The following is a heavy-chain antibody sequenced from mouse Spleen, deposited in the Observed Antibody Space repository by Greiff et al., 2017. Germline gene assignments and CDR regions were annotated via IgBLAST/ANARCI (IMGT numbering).Heavy chain of an antibody. D-gene: IGHD1-1*01. CDR1: GYTFTDYY. Sequence: EVQLQQSGPELVKPGASVKISCKASGYTFTDYYMNWVKQSHGKSLEWIGDINPNNGGTSYNQKFKGKATLTVDKSSSTAYMELRSLTSEDSAVYYCARWGTTVGDWGQGTLVTVSA. CDR3: ARWGTTVGD. CDR2: INPNNGGT. V-gene: IGHV1-26*01. J-gene: IGHJ3*01.